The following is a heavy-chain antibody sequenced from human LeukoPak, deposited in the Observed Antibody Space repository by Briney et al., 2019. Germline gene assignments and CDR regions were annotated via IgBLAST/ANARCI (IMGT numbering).Heavy chain of an antibody. D-gene: IGHD2-15*01. CDR2: INTGNGNT. J-gene: IGHJ3*02. Sequence: ASVKVSCKTSGYIFTSNAMHWVGQAPGQRLEWMGWINTGNGNTRNSQKFQGRVTITRDTCASTAYMELSSLRSEDTAVYYCARDSPPPGRVFCSGGSCYSETTQNDAFDIWGQGTMVTVSS. CDR3: ARDSPPPGRVFCSGGSCYSETTQNDAFDI. CDR1: GYIFTSNA. V-gene: IGHV1-3*04.